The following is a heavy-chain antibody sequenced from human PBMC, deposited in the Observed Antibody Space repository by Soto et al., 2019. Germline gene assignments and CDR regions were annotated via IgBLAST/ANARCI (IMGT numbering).Heavy chain of an antibody. V-gene: IGHV3-13*04. J-gene: IGHJ6*02. CDR3: VRGYSYGRNYYYGMDV. CDR2: IGTAGDT. CDR1: GFTFSSYD. Sequence: GGCLRLSCAASGFTFSSYDMHWVRQATGKGLEWVSAIGTAGDTYYPGSVKGRFTISRENAKNSLYLQMNSLRAGDTAVYYCVRGYSYGRNYYYGMDVWGQGTTVTVSS. D-gene: IGHD5-18*01.